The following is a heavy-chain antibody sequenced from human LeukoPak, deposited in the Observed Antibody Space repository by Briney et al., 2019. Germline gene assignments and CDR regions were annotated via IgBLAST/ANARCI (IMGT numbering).Heavy chain of an antibody. CDR2: INHSGST. D-gene: IGHD1-26*01. J-gene: IGHJ4*02. CDR3: ARGQKVVRLYGGSYYDY. CDR1: GGSFSGYY. V-gene: IGHV4-34*01. Sequence: SETLSLTCAVYGGSFSGYYWSWIRQPPGKGLEWIGEINHSGSTNYNPSLKSRVTISVDTSKNQFSLKLSSVTAADTAVYYCARGQKVVRLYGGSYYDYWGQGTLVTVSS.